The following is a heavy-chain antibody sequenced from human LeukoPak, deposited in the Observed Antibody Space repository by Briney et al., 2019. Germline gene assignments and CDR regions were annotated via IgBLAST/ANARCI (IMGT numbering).Heavy chain of an antibody. V-gene: IGHV3-48*02. CDR3: ARDHAYAFDI. Sequence: GGSLRLSCAASGFTFSSYSMNWVRQAPGKGLEWVSYISTRNSTIYYEDSVKGRFTISRDDAKNSLYLQMDGLRDEDTAVYFCARDHAYAFDIWGQGTMVTVSS. CDR1: GFTFSSYS. J-gene: IGHJ3*02. CDR2: ISTRNSTI.